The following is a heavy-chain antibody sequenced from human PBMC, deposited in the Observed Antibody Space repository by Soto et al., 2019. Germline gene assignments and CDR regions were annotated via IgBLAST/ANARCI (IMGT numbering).Heavy chain of an antibody. J-gene: IGHJ4*02. CDR3: AKVFGSSWYEFDDYGQRRIDY. CDR1: GFTFSSYG. D-gene: IGHD6-13*01. Sequence: GGSLRLSCAASGFTFSSYGMHWVRQAPGKGLEWVAVISYDGSNKYYADSVKGRFTISRDNSKNTLYLQMNSLRAEDTAVYYCAKVFGSSWYEFDDYGQRRIDYWGQGTLVTVSS. V-gene: IGHV3-30*18. CDR2: ISYDGSNK.